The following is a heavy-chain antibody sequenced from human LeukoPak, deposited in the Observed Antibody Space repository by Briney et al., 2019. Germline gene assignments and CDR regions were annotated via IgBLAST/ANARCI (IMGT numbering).Heavy chain of an antibody. J-gene: IGHJ4*02. CDR3: ASEWGSSWYVDY. Sequence: SETLSLTCTVSGGSISSYYWSWIRQAAGKGLEWIGRIYTSGSTNYNPSLKSRVTMSVDTSKNQFSLKLSSVTAADTAVYYCASEWGSSWYVDYWGQGTLVTVSS. D-gene: IGHD6-13*01. CDR2: IYTSGST. CDR1: GGSISSYY. V-gene: IGHV4-4*07.